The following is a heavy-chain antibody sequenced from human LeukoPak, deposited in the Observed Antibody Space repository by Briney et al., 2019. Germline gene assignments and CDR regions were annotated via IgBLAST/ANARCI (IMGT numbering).Heavy chain of an antibody. CDR2: ISYDGSNK. J-gene: IGHJ4*02. Sequence: GGSLRLSCAASGFTVSSNYMSWVRQAPGKGLEWVAVISYDGSNKYYANSVKGRFTISRDNSKNTLYLQMNSLRAEDTAVYYCAKDYLWFGELLYYFDYWGQGTLVTVSS. V-gene: IGHV3-30*18. D-gene: IGHD3-10*01. CDR3: AKDYLWFGELLYYFDY. CDR1: GFTVSSNY.